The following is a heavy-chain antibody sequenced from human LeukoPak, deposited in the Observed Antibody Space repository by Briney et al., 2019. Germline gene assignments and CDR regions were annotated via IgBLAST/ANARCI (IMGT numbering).Heavy chain of an antibody. Sequence: GGSLTLSCSVSGFTISSYAMSWVRHAPGQGLEWVSAISGSDGSTYYEDSAKGRFTISRDTSKNTLYLQVNSLRAEDTAVYYCANHRFYSSGYGFDYWGQGTLVTVSS. CDR3: ANHRFYSSGYGFDY. V-gene: IGHV3-23*01. J-gene: IGHJ4*02. CDR1: GFTISSYA. D-gene: IGHD3-22*01. CDR2: ISGSDGST.